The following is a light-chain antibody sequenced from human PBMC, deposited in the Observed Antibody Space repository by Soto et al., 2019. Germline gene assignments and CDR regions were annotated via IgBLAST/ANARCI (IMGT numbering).Light chain of an antibody. CDR1: SSDVGGYNY. J-gene: IGLJ3*02. Sequence: QSALTQPASVSGSPGQSITISCTGTSSDVGGYNYVSWYQQHPAKAPKLMIYEVSNRPSGVSHRFSGSKSGNTASLTISGLQAEYAADYYCFSYTTSSTLVFGGGTKLTVL. CDR2: EVS. V-gene: IGLV2-14*01. CDR3: FSYTTSSTLV.